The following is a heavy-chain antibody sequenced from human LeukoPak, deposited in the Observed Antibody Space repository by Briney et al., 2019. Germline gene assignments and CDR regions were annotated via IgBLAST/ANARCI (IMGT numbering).Heavy chain of an antibody. V-gene: IGHV4-61*02. D-gene: IGHD3-10*01. CDR2: IHTIGST. J-gene: IGHJ4*02. CDR3: ARDGSGSPERY. Sequence: SETLSLTCTVSGYSISSGYYWSWIRQPAGKGLEWIGRIHTIGSTNYNPYLKSRVTISVDTSKNKFSLKLSSVTVADTAVYYCARDGSGSPERYWGQGTLVTVSS. CDR1: GYSISSGYY.